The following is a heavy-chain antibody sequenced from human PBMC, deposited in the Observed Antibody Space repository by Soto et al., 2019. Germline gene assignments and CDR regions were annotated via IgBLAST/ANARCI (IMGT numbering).Heavy chain of an antibody. Sequence: GGSLRLSCAPSGLTLSSYTMTWVRRPPGKGLEWVSSISGSGDRTWYADSVKGRYTISRDNSKNTLHLQMNSLRAEDTAVYYCEKEPTVSSVTTPDYWGQGTLVTVSS. CDR2: ISGSGDRT. V-gene: IGHV3-23*01. CDR1: GLTLSSYT. CDR3: EKEPTVSSVTTPDY. D-gene: IGHD4-17*01. J-gene: IGHJ4*02.